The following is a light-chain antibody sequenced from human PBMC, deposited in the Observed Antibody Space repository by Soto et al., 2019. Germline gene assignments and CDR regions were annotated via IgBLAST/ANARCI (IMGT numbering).Light chain of an antibody. J-gene: IGKJ1*01. CDR2: GAS. CDR3: QQYGSSART. CDR1: QTVPSR. V-gene: IGKV3-15*01. Sequence: EIVMTQSPATLSVSPGEGVTLSCRASQTVPSRIAWYQQKPGQAPSLLIYGASTRATGVPDRFSGTGSGTEFTLTIRSLQSEDFAVYYCQQYGSSARTFGQGTKVDI.